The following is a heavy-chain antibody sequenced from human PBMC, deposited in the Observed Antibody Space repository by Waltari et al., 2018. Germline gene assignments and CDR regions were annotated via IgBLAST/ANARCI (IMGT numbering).Heavy chain of an antibody. CDR2: LYNEDYT. D-gene: IGHD6-19*01. CDR1: GFTVSSAD. J-gene: IGHJ6*02. Sequence: EVQLVESGGDLIQPGGSLRLSCAASGFTVSSADMSWVRQAPGKGLECFSLLYNEDYTYCADSVRGRFTISRDNSKNTVYLQMNSLRAEDTAVYYCARHLKSLHSRSGSYGPQYHYYGLDVWGQGTTVTVSS. V-gene: IGHV3-53*01. CDR3: ARHLKSLHSRSGSYGPQYHYYGLDV.